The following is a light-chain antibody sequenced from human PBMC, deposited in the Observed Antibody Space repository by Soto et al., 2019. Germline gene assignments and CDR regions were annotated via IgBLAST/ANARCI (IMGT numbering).Light chain of an antibody. J-gene: IGKJ4*01. CDR3: QQYASSPLT. CDR1: QTVGNNY. Sequence: EIVLTQSPGTLSLSPGERATLSCRASQTVGNNYLAWYQQKPGQTPRLLIHSASNRATGIPDRISGSGSGTDFTLFISRLDPEDFAVYYCQQYASSPLTFGGGTKVEI. V-gene: IGKV3-20*01. CDR2: SAS.